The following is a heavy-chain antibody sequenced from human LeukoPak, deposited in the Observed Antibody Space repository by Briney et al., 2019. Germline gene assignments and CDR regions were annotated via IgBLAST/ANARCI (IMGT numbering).Heavy chain of an antibody. CDR2: IYYSGST. Sequence: SSETLSLTCTVSGGSISSYYWSWIRQPPGKGLEWIGYIYYSGSTNYNPSLKSRVTTSVDTSKNQFSLKLSSVTAADTAVYYCARHFHYGSGSYYSYYFDYWGQGTLVTVSS. CDR1: GGSISSYY. CDR3: ARHFHYGSGSYYSYYFDY. V-gene: IGHV4-59*08. J-gene: IGHJ4*02. D-gene: IGHD3-10*01.